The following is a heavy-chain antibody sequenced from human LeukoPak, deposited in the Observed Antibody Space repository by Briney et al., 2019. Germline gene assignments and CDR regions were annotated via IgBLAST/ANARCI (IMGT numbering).Heavy chain of an antibody. CDR1: GFTFSYYA. D-gene: IGHD2-15*01. J-gene: IGHJ4*02. CDR3: ARDFSGFCSGDCRPYYFDY. Sequence: GGSLRLSCAASGFTFSYYAMHWVRQAPGKGLEWVAVMSYDGNNKYYADSVRGRFTISRDNSKNTLYLQMNSLRTEDTAVYFCARDFSGFCSGDCRPYYFDYWGQGTLVTVSS. V-gene: IGHV3-30*04. CDR2: MSYDGNNK.